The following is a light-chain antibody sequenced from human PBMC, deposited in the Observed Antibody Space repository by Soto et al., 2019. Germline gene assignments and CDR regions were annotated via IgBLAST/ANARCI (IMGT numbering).Light chain of an antibody. CDR2: EVS. Sequence: QSALTQPPSASGSPGQSVTISCTGTSSDVGGYNYVSWYQQHPGKAPKLMIYEVSKRPSGVPDRFSGSKSGNTASLTVSGLDAEDEADYYCSSYVVSHTYVFGTGTKVTVL. CDR3: SSYVVSHTYV. CDR1: SSDVGGYNY. V-gene: IGLV2-8*01. J-gene: IGLJ1*01.